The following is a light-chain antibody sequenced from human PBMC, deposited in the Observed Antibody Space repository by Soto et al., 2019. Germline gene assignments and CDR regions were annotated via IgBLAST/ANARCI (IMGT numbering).Light chain of an antibody. CDR3: CSYAGSYFL. CDR2: DVS. V-gene: IGLV2-11*01. J-gene: IGLJ2*01. CDR1: SSDVGGYNY. Sequence: QSALTQPRSVSGSPGQSVTISCTGTSSDVGGYNYVSGYQQHPGKAPKLMIYDVSKRPSGVPDRFSGSKSGNTASLTISGLQAEDEADYYCCSYAGSYFLFGGGTKLTVL.